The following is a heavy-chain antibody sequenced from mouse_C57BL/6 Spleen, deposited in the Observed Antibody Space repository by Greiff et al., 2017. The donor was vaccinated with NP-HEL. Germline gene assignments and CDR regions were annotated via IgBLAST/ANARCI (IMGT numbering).Heavy chain of an antibody. D-gene: IGHD2-2*01. CDR3: ARGLPPEAMDY. J-gene: IGHJ4*01. CDR1: GYTFTSYW. CDR2: IDPSDSYT. V-gene: IGHV1-59*01. Sequence: QVQLQQPGAELVRPGTSVKLSCKASGYTFTSYWMHWVKQRPGQGLEWIGVIDPSDSYTNYNQKFKGKATLTVDTSSSTAYMQLSSLTSEDSAVYDCARGLPPEAMDYWGQGTSVTVSS.